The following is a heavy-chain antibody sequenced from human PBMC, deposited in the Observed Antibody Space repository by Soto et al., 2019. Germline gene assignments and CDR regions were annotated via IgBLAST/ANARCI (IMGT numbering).Heavy chain of an antibody. D-gene: IGHD1-26*01. Sequence: PGESLKISCKGSGYSFTSYWIGWVRQMPGKGLEWMGIIYPGDSDTRYSPSFQGQVTISRDNAKNSLYLQMNSLRAEDTAVYYCARAGLVGATSSWFDPWGQGTLVTVSS. V-gene: IGHV5-51*01. CDR1: GYSFTSYW. J-gene: IGHJ5*02. CDR2: IYPGDSDT. CDR3: ARAGLVGATSSWFDP.